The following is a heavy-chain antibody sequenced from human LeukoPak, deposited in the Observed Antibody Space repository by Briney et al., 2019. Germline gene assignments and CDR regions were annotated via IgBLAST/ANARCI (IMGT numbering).Heavy chain of an antibody. Sequence: PSETLSLTCTVSGGSISSNYWSWIRQPPGKGLEWITYSSYTGSTNYNPSLKSRVTISVDTSKNQFSLRLRSVTAADTAVYYCARGNLYDFWSGYSRSQSLNMDVWGQGTTVTVSS. V-gene: IGHV4-59*01. CDR1: GGSISSNY. D-gene: IGHD3-3*01. CDR3: ARGNLYDFWSGYSRSQSLNMDV. CDR2: SSYTGST. J-gene: IGHJ6*02.